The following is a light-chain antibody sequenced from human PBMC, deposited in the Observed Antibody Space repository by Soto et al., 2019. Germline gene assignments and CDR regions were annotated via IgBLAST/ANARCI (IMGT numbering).Light chain of an antibody. V-gene: IGLV2-14*01. J-gene: IGLJ1*01. CDR2: EVS. CDR1: SSDVGGYNY. Sequence: QSALTQPASVSGSPGQSITISCTGTSSDVGGYNYVSWYQQHPGKAPKLMIFEVSNRPSGVSNRFSGSKSGNTASLTISGLQADDEADYYCSSYTTTYTRVFGTGTKLIVL. CDR3: SSYTTTYTRV.